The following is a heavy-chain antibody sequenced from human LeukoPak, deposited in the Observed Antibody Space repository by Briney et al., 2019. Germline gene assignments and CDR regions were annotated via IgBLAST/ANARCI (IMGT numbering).Heavy chain of an antibody. J-gene: IGHJ4*02. CDR2: IIPIFGTA. Sequence: SVKVSCKASGGTFSSYAISWVRQAPGQGLEWMGGIIPIFGTANYAQKFQGRVTITTDESTSTAYMELSSLRSEDTAVYYCARGRAGHCSSTSCYWYWGQGTLVTVSS. D-gene: IGHD2-2*01. CDR1: GGTFSSYA. CDR3: ARGRAGHCSSTSCYWY. V-gene: IGHV1-69*05.